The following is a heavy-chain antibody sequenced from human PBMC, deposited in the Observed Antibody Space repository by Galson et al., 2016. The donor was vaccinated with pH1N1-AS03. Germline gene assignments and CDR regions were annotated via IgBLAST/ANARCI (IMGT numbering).Heavy chain of an antibody. V-gene: IGHV3-7*01. CDR3: ARGAPGDHLLSPLWN. CDR2: IKQDGSEK. CDR1: GFTFSTYC. D-gene: IGHD2-2*01. J-gene: IGHJ4*02. Sequence: SLRLSCAASGFTFSTYCMSWVRQAPGKGLEWVGNIKQDGSEKFYVDSLKGRFTISRDNAKNSLYLQMSSLRAEDTAIYYCARGAPGDHLLSPLWNWGQGTLVIVSS.